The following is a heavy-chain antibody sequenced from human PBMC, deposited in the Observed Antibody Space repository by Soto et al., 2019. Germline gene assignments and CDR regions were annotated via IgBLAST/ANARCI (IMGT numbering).Heavy chain of an antibody. CDR1: GYTLTELS. Sequence: ASVKVSCKVSGYTLTELSMHWVRQAPGKGLEWMGGFDPEDGETIYAQKFQGRVTMTEDTSTDTAYMELSSLRSEDTAVYYCATDAGKTYYDSSGYYYASFDYWGQGTLVTVST. CDR2: FDPEDGET. J-gene: IGHJ4*02. D-gene: IGHD3-22*01. CDR3: ATDAGKTYYDSSGYYYASFDY. V-gene: IGHV1-24*01.